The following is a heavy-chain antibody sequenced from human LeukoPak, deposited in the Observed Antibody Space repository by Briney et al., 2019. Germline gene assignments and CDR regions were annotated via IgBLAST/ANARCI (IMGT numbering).Heavy chain of an antibody. V-gene: IGHV4-59*08. CDR3: ARHVLMTTVTQPYYYYYMDV. J-gene: IGHJ6*03. D-gene: IGHD4-17*01. CDR1: GGSISSYY. CDR2: IYYSGST. Sequence: SETLSLTCTVSGGSISSYYWSWIRQPPGKGLEWIGYIYYSGSTNYNPSLKSRVTISVDTSKNQFSPKLSSVTAADTAVYYCARHVLMTTVTQPYYYYYMDVWGKGTTVTVSS.